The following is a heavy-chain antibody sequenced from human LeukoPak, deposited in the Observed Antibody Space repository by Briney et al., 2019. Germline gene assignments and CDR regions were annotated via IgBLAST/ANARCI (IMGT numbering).Heavy chain of an antibody. CDR3: AKDSGSLSTDY. V-gene: IGHV3-23*01. CDR1: GFTFSSYA. J-gene: IGHJ4*02. D-gene: IGHD1-26*01. CDR2: ISGSDGRT. Sequence: GGSLRLSCTASGFTFSSYAMTWVRQAPGKGLEWVSAISGSDGRTYYADSVKGRFTIPRDNSKNTLYLQMNSLRAEDTAVYYCAKDSGSLSTDYWGQGTLVTVSS.